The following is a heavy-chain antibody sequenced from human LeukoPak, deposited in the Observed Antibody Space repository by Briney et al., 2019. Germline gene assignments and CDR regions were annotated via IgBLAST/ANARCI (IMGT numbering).Heavy chain of an antibody. Sequence: GGSPRLSCAASGFTFSSCDMHWVRQATGKGLEWVSAIGTAGDTYYPGSVKGRFTISRENAKNSLYLQMNSLRAGDTAVYYCARDKQGGFDPWGQGTLVTVSS. V-gene: IGHV3-13*01. CDR3: ARDKQGGFDP. CDR1: GFTFSSCD. CDR2: IGTAGDT. J-gene: IGHJ5*02.